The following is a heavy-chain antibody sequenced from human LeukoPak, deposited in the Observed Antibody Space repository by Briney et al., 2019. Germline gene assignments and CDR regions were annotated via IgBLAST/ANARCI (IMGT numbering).Heavy chain of an antibody. J-gene: IGHJ4*02. Sequence: PSETLSLTCAVYGGSFSGYYWSWIRQPPGKGLEWIGEINHSGSTNYNPSLKSRVTISVDTSKNQFSLKLSSVPAADTAVYYCARGRRTGTRRYSSSWFVDYWGQGTLVTVSS. D-gene: IGHD6-6*01. CDR3: ARGRRTGTRRYSSSWFVDY. CDR2: INHSGST. V-gene: IGHV4-34*01. CDR1: GGSFSGYY.